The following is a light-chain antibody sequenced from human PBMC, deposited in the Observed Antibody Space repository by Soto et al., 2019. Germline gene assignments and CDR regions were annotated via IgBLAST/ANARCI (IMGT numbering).Light chain of an antibody. CDR1: GSDVGGYNY. Sequence: QSVLTQPASVSGSPGQSITISCTGTGSDVGGYNYVSWYQQLPGKAPKLMIYEVSNRPSEVSNRFSGSKSGNTASLTISGLQAEDEADYYCTSYTSSSTYVFGTGTKLTVL. CDR3: TSYTSSSTYV. J-gene: IGLJ1*01. CDR2: EVS. V-gene: IGLV2-14*01.